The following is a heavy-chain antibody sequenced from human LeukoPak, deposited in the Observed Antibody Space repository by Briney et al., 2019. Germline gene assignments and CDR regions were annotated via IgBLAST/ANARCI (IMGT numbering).Heavy chain of an antibody. CDR2: IDHSGDI. D-gene: IGHD5-12*01. Sequence: KPSETLSLTCAVSGYSISSGYYWGWIRQPPGKGLEWIGSIDHSGDIYYNPSLKSRLTVSVDMSKNQFSLKLTSVTAADTAVYYCARVDSGYDALTHWGQGTLVTVSS. CDR1: GYSISSGYY. J-gene: IGHJ4*02. V-gene: IGHV4-38-2*01. CDR3: ARVDSGYDALTH.